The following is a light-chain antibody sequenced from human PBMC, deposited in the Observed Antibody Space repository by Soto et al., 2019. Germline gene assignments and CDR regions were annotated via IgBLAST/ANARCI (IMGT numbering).Light chain of an antibody. CDR3: VQTVQVPGT. J-gene: IGKJ1*01. CDR1: QSLRYMEGKTY. CDR2: EVS. V-gene: IGKV2D-29*01. Sequence: IVMTQTPLSLSVTPGQPASISCRSGQSLRYMEGKTYLSWYLQKPGQPPQLLIYEVSNRFSGVPDRFSGSGSGTDFTLNISRVEAEDVGVYYCVQTVQVPGTFGQGTRVEI.